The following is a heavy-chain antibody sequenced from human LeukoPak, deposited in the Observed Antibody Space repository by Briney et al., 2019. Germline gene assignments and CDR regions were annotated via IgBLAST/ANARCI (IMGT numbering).Heavy chain of an antibody. V-gene: IGHV3-11*01. J-gene: IGHJ3*02. CDR3: ARARDVYSAFDI. CDR2: IRSSGSTT. CDR1: GFTFSDYY. Sequence: GGSLRLSCAASGFTFSDYYMSWIRQAPGKGLEWVSDIRSSGSTTYYADSVKGRFTISRDNAKSSLHLQMNSLRDEDTAVYYCARARDVYSAFDIWGQGTMVTVSS. D-gene: IGHD2-15*01.